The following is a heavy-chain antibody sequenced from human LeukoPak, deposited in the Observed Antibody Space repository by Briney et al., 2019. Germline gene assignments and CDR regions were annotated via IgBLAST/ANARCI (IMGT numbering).Heavy chain of an antibody. D-gene: IGHD3-9*01. CDR2: IYYSEYT. CDR3: SRGRAYFD. Sequence: SETLSLTCTVSGGSISSYYWSWIRQPPGKGLKWIGNIYYSEYTTYSPSLRSRVTISQDTSKNQFSLRLSSVTAADTAVYYCSRGRAYFDWGQGTLVTVSS. J-gene: IGHJ4*02. V-gene: IGHV4-59*12. CDR1: GGSISSYY.